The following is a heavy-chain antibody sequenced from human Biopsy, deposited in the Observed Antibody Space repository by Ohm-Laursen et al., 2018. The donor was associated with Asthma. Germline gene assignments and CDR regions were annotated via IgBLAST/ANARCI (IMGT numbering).Heavy chain of an antibody. CDR1: GFAVSRDY. D-gene: IGHD3-22*01. CDR2: IYSGGTS. V-gene: IGHV3-53*01. Sequence: SLRLSCAAGGFAVSRDYMFWVRQAPGKGLEWVSVIYSGGTSHTADSVRGRFTISRDYSKNTLYLQMHSLRAEDTAVYYCARGDSSNWSHYYFDYWGQGTLVTASS. J-gene: IGHJ4*02. CDR3: ARGDSSNWSHYYFDY.